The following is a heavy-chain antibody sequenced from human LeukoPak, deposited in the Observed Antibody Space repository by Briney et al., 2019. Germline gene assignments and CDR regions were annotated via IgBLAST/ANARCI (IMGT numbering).Heavy chain of an antibody. V-gene: IGHV3-30*02. D-gene: IGHD4-17*01. CDR2: IRYDGGDE. CDR3: AKYRHGAYGSFFDY. CDR1: GFTFSDYG. Sequence: PGGSLRLSCAASGFTFSDYGMHWVRQAPGKGLEWVAFIRYDGGDEKYADSVKGRFTVSRDNSKNTLYLQMNSLRVEDTAVYYCAKYRHGAYGSFFDYWGQGTLVTVS. J-gene: IGHJ4*02.